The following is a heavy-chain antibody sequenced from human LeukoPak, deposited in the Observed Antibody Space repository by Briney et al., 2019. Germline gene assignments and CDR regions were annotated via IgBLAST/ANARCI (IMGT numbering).Heavy chain of an antibody. CDR2: ISPDSGYI. CDR3: ARGSYDILTGYNY. Sequence: PGGSLRLSCAASGFTFSSHSLMWVRQAPGKGLEWVSSISPDSGYIYYADSVKGRFTISRDNSKNTLYLQMNSLRAEDTAVYYCARGSYDILTGYNYWGQGTLVTVSS. CDR1: GFTFSSHS. J-gene: IGHJ4*02. D-gene: IGHD3-9*01. V-gene: IGHV3-21*04.